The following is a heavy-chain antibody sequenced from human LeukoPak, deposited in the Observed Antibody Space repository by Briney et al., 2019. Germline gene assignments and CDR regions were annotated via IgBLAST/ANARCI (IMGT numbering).Heavy chain of an antibody. J-gene: IGHJ4*02. V-gene: IGHV3-23*01. CDR2: ITGGGDTT. Sequence: GGSLRLSCAASGFTFSSYAMTWVRQAPGKGLEWVSSITGGGDTTYYADSVRGRFTISGDNSKNTLSVQMNSLRAEDTAVYYCAKQRSEVVVAATNYWGQGTLVTVSS. CDR1: GFTFSSYA. D-gene: IGHD2-15*01. CDR3: AKQRSEVVVAATNY.